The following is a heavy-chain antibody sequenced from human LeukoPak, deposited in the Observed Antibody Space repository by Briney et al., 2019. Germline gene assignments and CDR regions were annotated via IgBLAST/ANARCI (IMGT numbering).Heavy chain of an antibody. V-gene: IGHV3-74*01. CDR2: INTDGTVT. J-gene: IGHJ4*02. D-gene: IGHD6-19*01. CDR1: GFTFSKYW. CDR3: ATKQWLAPPPDS. Sequence: PGGSLRLSCAASGFTFSKYWMLWVRQAPGKGLESXSRINTDGTVTTYADSVKGRFTVSRDNADNTMFLQMNSVRDEDTAVYYCATKQWLAPPPDSWGQGTPVTVSS.